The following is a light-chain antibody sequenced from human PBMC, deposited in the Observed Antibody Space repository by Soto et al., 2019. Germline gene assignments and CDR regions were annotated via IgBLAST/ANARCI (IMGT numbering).Light chain of an antibody. CDR2: DSS. CDR3: QQRSNWPKA. Sequence: ETVLTQSPATLSLSPGERATLSCRASQSVSSYLAWYQQKPGQAPRLLIYDSSNRATGIPDRLSGSGSGTDFTLTISSLEPEDFAGYYCQQRSNWPKAFGQGTKVEIK. V-gene: IGKV3-11*01. J-gene: IGKJ1*01. CDR1: QSVSSY.